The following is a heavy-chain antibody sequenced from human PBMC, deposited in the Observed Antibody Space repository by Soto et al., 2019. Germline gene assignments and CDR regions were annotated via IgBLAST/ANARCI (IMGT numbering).Heavy chain of an antibody. V-gene: IGHV6-1*01. CDR1: GDSVSSNTAS. CDR2: TYFRSKWYN. CDR3: AKGDNLGPKTGYAFDP. D-gene: IGHD5-12*01. Sequence: SQTLSLTCAICGDSVSSNTASWNWIRQSPSRGLEWLGRTYFRSKWYNDYAVSVKSRIIINPDTSNNQFSLQLNSVTPEDTAVYFCAKGDNLGPKTGYAFDPWGQGIMVTVSS. J-gene: IGHJ5*02.